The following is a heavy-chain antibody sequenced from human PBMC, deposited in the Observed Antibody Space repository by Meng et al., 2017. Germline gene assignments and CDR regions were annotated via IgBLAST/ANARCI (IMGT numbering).Heavy chain of an antibody. CDR2: IIPILGIA. Sequence: SVKVFCKASGGTFCSYTISWVRQAPGQGLEWMGWIIPILGIANYAQKFQGRVTITADKSTSTAYMELSSLRSEDTAVYYCARSFVTTTFDAFDIWGQGTMVTVSS. D-gene: IGHD3-22*01. J-gene: IGHJ3*02. CDR3: ARSFVTTTFDAFDI. V-gene: IGHV1-69*02. CDR1: GGTFCSYT.